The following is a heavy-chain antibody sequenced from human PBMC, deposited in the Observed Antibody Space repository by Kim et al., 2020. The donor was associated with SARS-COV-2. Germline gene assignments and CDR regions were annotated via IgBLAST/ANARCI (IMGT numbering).Heavy chain of an antibody. J-gene: IGHJ6*02. CDR1: GGSFSGYY. CDR2: INHSGST. V-gene: IGHV4-34*01. Sequence: SETLSLTCAVYGGSFSGYYWSWIRQPPGKGLEWIGEINHSGSTNYNPSLKSRVTISVDTSKNQFSLKLSSVTAADTAVYYCARGLYGSGSYYNTTPIYYYYYYGMDVWGQGTTVTVSS. D-gene: IGHD3-10*01. CDR3: ARGLYGSGSYYNTTPIYYYYYYGMDV.